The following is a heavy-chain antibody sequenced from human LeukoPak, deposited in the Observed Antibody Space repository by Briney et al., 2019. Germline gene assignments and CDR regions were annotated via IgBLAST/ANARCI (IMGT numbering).Heavy chain of an antibody. CDR1: GYTFTGYF. D-gene: IGHD6-13*01. Sequence: ASVKVSCKASGYTFTGYFMYWARQAPGQGLEWMGWINHNSGGTNYAQKFQGRVTMTRDTSISTSYMELSRLRSDDTAVYYCARDLYSSSWYAYYYYYYMDVWGKGTTVTVSS. V-gene: IGHV1-2*02. J-gene: IGHJ6*03. CDR3: ARDLYSSSWYAYYYYYYMDV. CDR2: INHNSGGT.